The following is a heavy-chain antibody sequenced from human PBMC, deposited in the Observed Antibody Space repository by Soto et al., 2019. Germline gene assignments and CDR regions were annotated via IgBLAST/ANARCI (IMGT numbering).Heavy chain of an antibody. D-gene: IGHD1-26*01. Sequence: SLRLSCAISGFSVSSNYLSWVRQAPGKGLEWVSVHYSGGSTYYADSVQGRFTISRDKSNNTLYLQMRRVRAEDTAVYFCARHRHPRGTVGATSPLDPWGQGTQVTVSS. CDR3: ARHRHPRGTVGATSPLDP. CDR1: GFSVSSNY. CDR2: HYSGGST. J-gene: IGHJ5*02. V-gene: IGHV3-53*01.